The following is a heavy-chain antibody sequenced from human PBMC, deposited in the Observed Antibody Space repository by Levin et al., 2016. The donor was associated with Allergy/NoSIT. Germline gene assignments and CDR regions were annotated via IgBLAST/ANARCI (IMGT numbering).Heavy chain of an antibody. V-gene: IGHV2-70*04. CDR3: ARTLDTGNYVRGWAQKSRQHGSDYYYYMDV. Sequence: WIRQPPGKALEWLARIDWDDDKFYSTSLKTRLTISKDTSKNQVVLTMTNMDPVDTATYYCARTLDTGNYVRGWAQKSRQHGSDYYYYMDVWGKGTTVTVSS. J-gene: IGHJ6*03. D-gene: IGHD3-10*02. CDR2: IDWDDDK.